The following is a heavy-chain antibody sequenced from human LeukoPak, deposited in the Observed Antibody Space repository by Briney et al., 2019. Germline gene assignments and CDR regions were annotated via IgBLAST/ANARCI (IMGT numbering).Heavy chain of an antibody. V-gene: IGHV1-18*01. J-gene: IGHJ4*02. CDR3: ARDHWAYDSSGYYDY. D-gene: IGHD3-22*01. Sequence: VAPVKVSCKASGYTFTSYGISWVRQSPGQGLEWMGWISAYNGNTNYAQKLQGRVTMTTDTSTSTAYMELRSLRSDDTAVYYCARDHWAYDSSGYYDYWGQGTLVTVSS. CDR1: GYTFTSYG. CDR2: ISAYNGNT.